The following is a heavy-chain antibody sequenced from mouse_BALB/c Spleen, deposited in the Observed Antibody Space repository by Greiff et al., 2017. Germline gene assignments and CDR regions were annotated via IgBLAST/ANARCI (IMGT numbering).Heavy chain of an antibody. Sequence: VQLQQSGAELVKPGASVKLSCTASGFNIKDTYMHWVKQRPEQGLEWIGRIDPANGNTKYDPKFQGKATITADTSSNTAYLQLSSLTSEDTAVYYCARHYRYDEGAMDYWGQGTSVTVSS. CDR1: GFNIKDTY. J-gene: IGHJ4*01. CDR3: ARHYRYDEGAMDY. CDR2: IDPANGNT. V-gene: IGHV14-3*02. D-gene: IGHD2-14*01.